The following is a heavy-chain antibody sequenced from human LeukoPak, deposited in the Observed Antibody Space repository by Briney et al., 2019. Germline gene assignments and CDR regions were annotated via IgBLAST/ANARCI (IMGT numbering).Heavy chain of an antibody. CDR1: GFTFSNYW. Sequence: GGSLRLFCAASGFTFSNYWMHWVRQGPGKGLVWVSRIKSDGSDPSYADSVKGRFTISRDNAKSTLYLRMNSLRAEDTAVYYCAKDRDPMPSRGMDVWGQGTTVAVSS. CDR3: AKDRDPMPSRGMDV. V-gene: IGHV3-74*01. D-gene: IGHD2-2*01. J-gene: IGHJ6*02. CDR2: IKSDGSDP.